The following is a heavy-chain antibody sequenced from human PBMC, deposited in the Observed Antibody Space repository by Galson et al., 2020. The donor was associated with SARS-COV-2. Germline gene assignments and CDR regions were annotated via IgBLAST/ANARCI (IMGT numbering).Heavy chain of an antibody. J-gene: IGHJ3*02. D-gene: IGHD2-21*02. Sequence: RGSLKISCAASGFTFDDYGMSWVRQAPGKGLEWVSGINWNGGSTGYADSVKGRFTISRDNAKNSLYLQINSLRAEDTALYHCASLVVTASGDAFDIWGQGTMVTVSS. CDR3: ASLVVTASGDAFDI. CDR2: INWNGGST. V-gene: IGHV3-20*01. CDR1: GFTFDDYG.